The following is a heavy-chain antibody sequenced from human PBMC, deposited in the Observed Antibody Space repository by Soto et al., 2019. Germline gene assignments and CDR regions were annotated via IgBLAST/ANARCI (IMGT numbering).Heavy chain of an antibody. D-gene: IGHD6-19*01. CDR1: GGSISSSSYY. V-gene: IGHV4-39*01. CDR3: ARLSSGYPSMDFDY. Sequence: PSETLSLTCTVSGGSISSSSYYWGWIRQPPGKGLEWIGSIYYSGSTYYNPSLKSRVTISVDTSKNQFSLKLSSVTAADTAVYYCARLSSGYPSMDFDYWGQGTLVTVSS. CDR2: IYYSGST. J-gene: IGHJ4*02.